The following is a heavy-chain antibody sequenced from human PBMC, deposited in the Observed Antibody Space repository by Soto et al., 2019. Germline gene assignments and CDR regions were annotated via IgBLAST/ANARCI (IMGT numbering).Heavy chain of an antibody. J-gene: IGHJ3*02. CDR3: AGQKDAFHI. V-gene: IGHV3-74*01. CDR2: INIDGSDT. Sequence: QPGGSLRLSCAASGFTFSNYLMHWVRQTPGMGLVWVSHINIDGSDTTYADSVRGRFTISRDNAKNTLYLQMNSLRAEDTAVYYCAGQKDAFHIWGQGTMVTVSS. CDR1: GFTFSNYL.